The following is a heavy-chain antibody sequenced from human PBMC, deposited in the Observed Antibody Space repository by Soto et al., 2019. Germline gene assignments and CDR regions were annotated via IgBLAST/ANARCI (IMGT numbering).Heavy chain of an antibody. CDR3: AKEGSDYDILTGSGYYGMDV. V-gene: IGHV3-30*18. Sequence: GGSLRLSCAASVFTFSSYGMHWVRQAPGKGLEWVAVISYDGSNKYYADSVKGRFTISRDNSKNTLYLQMNSLRAEDTAVYYCAKEGSDYDILTGSGYYGMDVWGQGTTVTVSS. D-gene: IGHD3-9*01. CDR2: ISYDGSNK. CDR1: VFTFSSYG. J-gene: IGHJ6*02.